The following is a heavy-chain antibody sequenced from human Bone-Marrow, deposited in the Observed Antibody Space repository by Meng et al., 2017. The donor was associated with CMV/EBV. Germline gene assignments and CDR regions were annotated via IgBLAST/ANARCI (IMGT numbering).Heavy chain of an antibody. D-gene: IGHD2-2*01. CDR2: IRQDGSEK. CDR3: ARGPTIVVVPAAVYFQH. J-gene: IGHJ1*01. V-gene: IGHV3-7*01. Sequence: GESLKTSCAVSGFTFRNYWMSWVRQAPGKGLEWVANIRQDGSEKYYVDSVKGRFTISRDNAKNSLYLQMNSLRAEDTAVYYCARGPTIVVVPAAVYFQHWGQGTLVTVSS. CDR1: GFTFRNYW.